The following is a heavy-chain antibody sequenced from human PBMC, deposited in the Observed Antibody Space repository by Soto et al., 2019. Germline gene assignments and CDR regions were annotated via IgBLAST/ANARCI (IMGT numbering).Heavy chain of an antibody. J-gene: IGHJ6*02. CDR3: ARAGAAPYYYYGLDV. Sequence: VSAKVSCKTSGYTFTAYDIYWVRQAPGQGLEWMGWIRAYNGDTNYAQKFQTRVTMTTDKSTDTAYMDLRSLTSDDTAIYYCARAGAAPYYYYGLDVWGQGTTVTVSS. CDR2: IRAYNGDT. V-gene: IGHV1-18*01. D-gene: IGHD3-10*01. CDR1: GYTFTAYD.